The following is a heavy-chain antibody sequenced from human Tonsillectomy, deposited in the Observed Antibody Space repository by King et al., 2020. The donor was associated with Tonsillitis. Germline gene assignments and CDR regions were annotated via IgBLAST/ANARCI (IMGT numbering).Heavy chain of an antibody. CDR3: ARAYYGSGNGLDV. CDR2: TYHSGST. V-gene: IGHV4-4*01. D-gene: IGHD3-10*01. J-gene: IGHJ6*02. Sequence: QLQEPGPGLVKPLGTLSLTCGVSGDSISTSNWWTWVRQSPGKGLEWIGETYHSGSTNYNPSLKSRVMISVDKSKNQFSLKLMSMTAADTAVYWWARAYYGSGNGLDVWGQGTTVTVSS. CDR1: GDSISTSNW.